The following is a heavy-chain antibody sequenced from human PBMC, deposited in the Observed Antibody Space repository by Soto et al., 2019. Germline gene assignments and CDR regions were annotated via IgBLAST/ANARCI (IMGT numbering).Heavy chain of an antibody. CDR1: GGSISSYD. Sequence: QVQLQESGPGLVKPSETLSLTCSVSGGSISSYDWTWIRQPPGRGLECLVVLLYSGGTNYNPYLKSRVTISGDTSKNQVSLKLSSVTAADTAVYYCARHGGTFDPGGQGTLVTVSP. J-gene: IGHJ5*02. CDR3: ARHGGTFDP. V-gene: IGHV4-59*08. D-gene: IGHD3-16*01. CDR2: LLYSGGT.